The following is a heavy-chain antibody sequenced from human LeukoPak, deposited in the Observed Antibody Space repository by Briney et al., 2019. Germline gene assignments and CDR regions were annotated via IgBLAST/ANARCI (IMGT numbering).Heavy chain of an antibody. CDR2: ISSSSSYI. CDR3: ARDFHYYDSSGYQNWFDP. V-gene: IGHV3-21*01. Sequence: GGSLRLSCAASGFTFSSYSMNWVRQAPGKGLEWVSSISSSSSYIYYADSVKGRFTISRDNDKNSLYLQMNSLRAEDTAVYYCARDFHYYDSSGYQNWFDPWGQGTLVTVSS. D-gene: IGHD3-22*01. CDR1: GFTFSSYS. J-gene: IGHJ5*02.